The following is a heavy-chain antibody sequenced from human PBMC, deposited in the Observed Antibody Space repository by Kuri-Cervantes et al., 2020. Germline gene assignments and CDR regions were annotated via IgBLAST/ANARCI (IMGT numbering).Heavy chain of an antibody. Sequence: ASVKVSCKASGYTFTDYYIHWVRQAPGQGLEWMGWINPNNGGTKYAQKFQGRVTLTRDTSISTAYMELRSLRSDDTAVYYCARDSLQTGGDYWGQGTLVTVSS. D-gene: IGHD4-11*01. J-gene: IGHJ4*02. CDR2: INPNNGGT. CDR1: GYTFTDYY. V-gene: IGHV1-2*02. CDR3: ARDSLQTGGDY.